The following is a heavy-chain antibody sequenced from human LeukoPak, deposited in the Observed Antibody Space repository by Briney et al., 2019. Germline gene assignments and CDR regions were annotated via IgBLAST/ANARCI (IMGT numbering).Heavy chain of an antibody. D-gene: IGHD5-18*01. V-gene: IGHV3-53*01. CDR3: ARDIELST. CDR2: IYGGDTT. Sequence: GGSLRLSCAASGFTVSTYYMSWVRQAPGKGLEWVSVIYGGDTTYYADSVKGRFTISRDNSKNMLYLQMNGLRAEDTAVYYCARDIELSTWGQGTMVSV. J-gene: IGHJ3*01. CDR1: GFTVSTYY.